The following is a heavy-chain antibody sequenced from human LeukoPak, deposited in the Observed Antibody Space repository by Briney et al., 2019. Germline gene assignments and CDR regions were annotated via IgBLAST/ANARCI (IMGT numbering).Heavy chain of an antibody. CDR2: INANSGTT. Sequence: GGSLRLSCAASGFAFSFYAMSWLRQPPGRGLEWVSTINANSGTTSYAASVRGRFTISRDNSKNTLYLQVNTLRADDTATYYCAKPISGGLAVTADWFHPWGQGTLVVVSS. J-gene: IGHJ5*01. V-gene: IGHV3-23*01. CDR3: AKPISGGLAVTADWFHP. D-gene: IGHD6-19*01. CDR1: GFAFSFYA.